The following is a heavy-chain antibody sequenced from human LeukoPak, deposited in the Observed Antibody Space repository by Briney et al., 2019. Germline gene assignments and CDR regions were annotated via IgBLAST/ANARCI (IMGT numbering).Heavy chain of an antibody. J-gene: IGHJ6*03. Sequence: PSETLSLTCTVSGGSISSSSYYWGWIRQPPGKGLEWIGSIYYSGSTYYSPSLKSRVTISVDTSKNQFSLKLSSVTAADTAVYYCARLYYYYYMDVWGKGTTVTVSS. CDR3: ARLYYYYYMDV. CDR2: IYYSGST. V-gene: IGHV4-39*07. CDR1: GGSISSSSYY.